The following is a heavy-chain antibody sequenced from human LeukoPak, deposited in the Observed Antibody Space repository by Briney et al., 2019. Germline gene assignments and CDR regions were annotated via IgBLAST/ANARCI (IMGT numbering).Heavy chain of an antibody. D-gene: IGHD3-10*02. Sequence: GSLRLSCAASGFTFSSYSMNWVRQAPGKGLEWVSYISASTGIIYYADSVKGRFTISRADAKNSLYLQMNSLRAEDTAVYYCAELGITMIGGVWGKGTTVTISS. J-gene: IGHJ6*04. V-gene: IGHV3-48*01. CDR3: AELGITMIGGV. CDR1: GFTFSSYS. CDR2: ISASTGII.